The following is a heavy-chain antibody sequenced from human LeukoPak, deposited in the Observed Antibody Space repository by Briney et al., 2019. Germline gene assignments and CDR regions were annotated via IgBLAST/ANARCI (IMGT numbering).Heavy chain of an antibody. CDR2: ISGSGGST. CDR3: ARGGDDILTGSMDV. V-gene: IGHV3-23*01. Sequence: GGSLRLSCAASGFTFSSYAMSWVRQAPGKGLEWVSAISGSGGSTYYADSVKGRFTISRDNSKNTLYLQMNSLRAEDTAVYYCARGGDDILTGSMDVWGKGTTVTVSS. J-gene: IGHJ6*03. D-gene: IGHD3-9*01. CDR1: GFTFSSYA.